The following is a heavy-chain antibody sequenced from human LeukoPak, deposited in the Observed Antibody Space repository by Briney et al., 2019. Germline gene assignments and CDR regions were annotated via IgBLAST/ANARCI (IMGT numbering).Heavy chain of an antibody. Sequence: SETLSLTCTVSGGSISSSSYYWGWIRQPPGKGLEWIGSIYYSGSTYYNPSLKSRVTISVDTSKNQFSLKLSSVTAADTAVYYCARHYGDHVGAFDIWGQGTMVTVSS. V-gene: IGHV4-39*07. CDR3: ARHYGDHVGAFDI. CDR2: IYYSGST. CDR1: GGSISSSSYY. J-gene: IGHJ3*02. D-gene: IGHD4-17*01.